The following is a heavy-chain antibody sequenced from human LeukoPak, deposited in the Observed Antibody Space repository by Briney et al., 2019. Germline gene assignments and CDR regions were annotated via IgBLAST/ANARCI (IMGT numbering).Heavy chain of an antibody. Sequence: GGSLRLSCTASGFTFGDYAMSWFRQAPGKGLEWVGFIRSKAYGGTTEYTASVKGRFTISRDDSKSIAYLQMNSLKTEDTAVYYCTRERHYDSSGYLDYWGQGTLVTVSS. CDR2: IRSKAYGGTT. V-gene: IGHV3-49*01. CDR3: TRERHYDSSGYLDY. CDR1: GFTFGDYA. J-gene: IGHJ4*02. D-gene: IGHD3-22*01.